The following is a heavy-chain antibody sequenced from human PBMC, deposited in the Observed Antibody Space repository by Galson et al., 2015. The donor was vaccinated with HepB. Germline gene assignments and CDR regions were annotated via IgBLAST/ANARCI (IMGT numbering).Heavy chain of an antibody. CDR2: ISAYNGNT. Sequence: SVKVSCKASGYTFTSYGISWVRQAPGQGLEWMGWISAYNGNTNYAQKLQGRVTMTTDTSTSTAYMELRSLRSDDTAVYYCARDRRPTPTVTTCHFDYWGQGTLVTVSS. CDR3: ARDRRPTPTVTTCHFDY. J-gene: IGHJ4*02. D-gene: IGHD4-17*01. V-gene: IGHV1-18*04. CDR1: GYTFTSYG.